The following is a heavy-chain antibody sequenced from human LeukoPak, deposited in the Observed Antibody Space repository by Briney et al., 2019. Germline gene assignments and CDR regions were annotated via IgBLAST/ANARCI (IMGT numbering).Heavy chain of an antibody. J-gene: IGHJ6*02. CDR1: GYTFTSYD. Sequence: ASVTVSCKASGYTFTSYDINWVRQATGQGLEWMGWMNPNSGNTGYAQKFQGRVTMTRNTSISTAYMELSSLRSEDTAVYYCARGHSAAGNYYGMDVWGQGTRVTVSS. D-gene: IGHD6-13*01. CDR3: ARGHSAAGNYYGMDV. V-gene: IGHV1-8*01. CDR2: MNPNSGNT.